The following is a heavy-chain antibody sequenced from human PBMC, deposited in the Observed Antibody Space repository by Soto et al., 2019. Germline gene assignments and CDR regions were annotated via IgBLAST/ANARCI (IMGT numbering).Heavy chain of an antibody. CDR3: ATPLPESMKIRTDYYYHGMDV. D-gene: IGHD6-6*01. V-gene: IGHV3-11*01. CDR1: GFTVSDYY. Sequence: QVQLVESGGGLVKPGGSLRLSCAASGFTVSDYYMSWVRQAPGKGLEWLSYISTSGSTISYAHSVKGRFTISRDNAKNSLYLQMSSLRAEDTAVYYCATPLPESMKIRTDYYYHGMDVWDQGTTVTVSS. J-gene: IGHJ6*02. CDR2: ISTSGSTI.